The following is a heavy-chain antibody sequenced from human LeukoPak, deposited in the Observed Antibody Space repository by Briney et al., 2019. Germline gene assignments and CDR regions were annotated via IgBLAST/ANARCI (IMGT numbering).Heavy chain of an antibody. D-gene: IGHD6-19*01. CDR1: GYSFSNYW. CDR2: IYPGDSDT. J-gene: IGHJ4*02. V-gene: IGHV5-51*01. CDR3: ARQADSSAYDY. Sequence: GEPLKISCKGSGYSFSNYWIGWVRQVPGKGLEWMGIIYPGDSDTRYSPSFQGQVTISADRSINTAYLQWSSLKASDTAMYYCARQADSSAYDYWCQGTLVTVSS.